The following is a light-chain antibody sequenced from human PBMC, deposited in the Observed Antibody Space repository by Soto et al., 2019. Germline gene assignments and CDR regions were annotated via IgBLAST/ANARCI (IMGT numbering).Light chain of an antibody. CDR3: QQYGSSPKLT. V-gene: IGKV3-20*01. Sequence: TVLTQSPGTLSLSPGARATLSCRASQSVSSSYLAWYQQKPGQAPRLLIYGASSRATGIPDRFSGSGSGTDFTLTISRLEPEDFAVYYCQQYGSSPKLTFGGGTKVDIK. J-gene: IGKJ4*01. CDR2: GAS. CDR1: QSVSSSY.